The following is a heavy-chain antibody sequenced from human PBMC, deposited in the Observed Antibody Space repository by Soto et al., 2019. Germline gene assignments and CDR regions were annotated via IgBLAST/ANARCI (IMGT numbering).Heavy chain of an antibody. CDR3: ATAENSSDYYYYGMDV. CDR2: FDPEDGET. J-gene: IGHJ6*02. CDR1: GYTLTELS. D-gene: IGHD6-19*01. Sequence: GASVKVSCKFSGYTLTELSLHWVRQAPGKGLEWMGGFDPEDGETIYAQKFQGRVTMTEDTSTDTAYMELSSLRSEDTAVYYCATAENSSDYYYYGMDVWGQGTTVTVSS. V-gene: IGHV1-24*01.